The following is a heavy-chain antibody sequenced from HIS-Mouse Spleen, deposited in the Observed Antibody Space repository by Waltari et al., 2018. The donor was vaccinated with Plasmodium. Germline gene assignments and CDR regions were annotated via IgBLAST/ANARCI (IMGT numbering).Heavy chain of an antibody. D-gene: IGHD6-13*01. Sequence: EVQLVESGGGLVQPGGSLRLSCAASGFTFSSYWMSWVRQATGKGLGWGANRKQDGSEKYYVDSVKGRFTISRDNAKNSLYLQMNSLRAEDTAVYYCASSWYWYFDLWGRGTLVTVSS. CDR1: GFTFSSYW. J-gene: IGHJ2*01. CDR3: ASSWYWYFDL. CDR2: RKQDGSEK. V-gene: IGHV3-7*01.